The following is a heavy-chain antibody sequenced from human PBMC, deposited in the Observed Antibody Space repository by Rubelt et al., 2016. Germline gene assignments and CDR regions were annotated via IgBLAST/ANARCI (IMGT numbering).Heavy chain of an antibody. CDR3: AKGGTYYDILTGYPDDAFDI. J-gene: IGHJ3*02. D-gene: IGHD3-9*01. Sequence: YYADSVEGRFTISRDNSKNTLYLQMNSLRAEDTAVYYCAKGGTYYDILTGYPDDAFDIWGQGTMVTVSS. V-gene: IGHV3-23*01.